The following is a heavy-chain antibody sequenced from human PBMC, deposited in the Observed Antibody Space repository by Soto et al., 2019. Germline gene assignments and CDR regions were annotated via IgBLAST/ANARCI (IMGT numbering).Heavy chain of an antibody. J-gene: IGHJ6*02. Sequence: SVKVSCKASGGTFSSYAISWVRQAPGQGLEWMGGIIPIFGTANYAQKFQGRVTITADESTSTAYMELSSLRSEETAVYYCASVEYSSSGRHYYYYYGMDVWGQGTTVTVSS. CDR1: GGTFSSYA. CDR2: IIPIFGTA. V-gene: IGHV1-69*13. CDR3: ASVEYSSSGRHYYYYYGMDV. D-gene: IGHD6-6*01.